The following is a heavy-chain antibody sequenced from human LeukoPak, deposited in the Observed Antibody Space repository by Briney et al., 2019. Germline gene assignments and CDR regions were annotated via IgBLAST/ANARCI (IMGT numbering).Heavy chain of an antibody. CDR1: GGSISSYY. V-gene: IGHV4-59*01. D-gene: IGHD6-13*01. CDR2: IFYTGST. J-gene: IGHJ3*02. CDR3: ARARYSSSWYTGGDAFDI. Sequence: SETLSLTCTVSGGSISSYYWSWIRQPPGKGLEWIGYIFYTGSTNYNPSLKSRVTISVDTSKNQFSLKLSSVTAADTAVYYCARARYSSSWYTGGDAFDIWGQGTMVTVSS.